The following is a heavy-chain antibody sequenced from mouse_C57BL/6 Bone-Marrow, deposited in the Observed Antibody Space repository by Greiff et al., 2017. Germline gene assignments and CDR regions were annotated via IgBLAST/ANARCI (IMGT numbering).Heavy chain of an antibody. J-gene: IGHJ1*03. CDR3: ARNYGSSFSYWYFDV. D-gene: IGHD1-1*01. CDR1: GYTFTSYW. Sequence: VQLQQPGAELVKPGASVKMSCKASGYTFTSYWITWVKQRPGQGLEWIGDIYPGSGSTNYNEKFKSKATLTVDTSSSTAYMQLSSLTSEDAAVXYCARNYGSSFSYWYFDVWGTGTTVTVSS. CDR2: IYPGSGST. V-gene: IGHV1-55*01.